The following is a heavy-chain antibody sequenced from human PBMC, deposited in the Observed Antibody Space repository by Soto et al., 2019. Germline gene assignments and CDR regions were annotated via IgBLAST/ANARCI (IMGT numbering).Heavy chain of an antibody. CDR3: SKDSNLGIVVVVAAE. CDR2: ISGSGGST. CDR1: GFTFSSYA. D-gene: IGHD2-15*01. Sequence: GGSLRLSCAASGFTFSSYAMSWVRQAPGKGLEWVSAISGSGGSTYYADSVKGRFTISRDNSKNTLYLQMNGLRAEDTAVYYCSKDSNLGIVVVVAAEWGQGTLVTVSS. J-gene: IGHJ4*02. V-gene: IGHV3-23*01.